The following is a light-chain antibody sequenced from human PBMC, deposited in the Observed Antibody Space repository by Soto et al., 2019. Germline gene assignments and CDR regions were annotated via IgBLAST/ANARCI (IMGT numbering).Light chain of an antibody. Sequence: DVQMIQSPSAMSASVGDRVTITCRASQDISRFVAWVQQKPGKAPERLIYDTSTLQVGVPSRFSGGGSGTEFTLAISGLQPDDSATYYCLQHNTYPYTFGQGTQLEIK. CDR3: LQHNTYPYT. CDR1: QDISRF. V-gene: IGKV1-17*03. J-gene: IGKJ2*01. CDR2: DTS.